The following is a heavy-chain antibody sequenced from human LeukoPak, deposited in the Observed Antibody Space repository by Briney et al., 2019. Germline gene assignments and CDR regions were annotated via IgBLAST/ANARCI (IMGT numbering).Heavy chain of an antibody. CDR2: IYTSGST. J-gene: IGHJ4*02. D-gene: IGHD1-14*01. Sequence: SETLSLTCTVSGGSISSGSYYWSWIRQPAGKGLEWIGRIYTSGSTNYNPPLKSRVTISVDTSKNQFSLKLSSVTAADTAVYYCARDPDVHYSDYWGQGTLVTVSS. CDR1: GGSISSGSYY. CDR3: ARDPDVHYSDY. V-gene: IGHV4-61*02.